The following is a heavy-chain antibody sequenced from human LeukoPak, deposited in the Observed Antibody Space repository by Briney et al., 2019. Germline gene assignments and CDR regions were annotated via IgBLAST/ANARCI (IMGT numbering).Heavy chain of an antibody. Sequence: GGSLRLSCAASGFTFDDYAMHWVRQAPGKGLEWVSGISWNSGSIGYADSVKGRFTISRDNAKNSLYLQMNSLRAEDTALYYCAKHLGSSSGPTDWGQGTLVTVSS. J-gene: IGHJ4*02. V-gene: IGHV3-9*01. CDR3: AKHLGSSSGPTD. CDR1: GFTFDDYA. CDR2: ISWNSGSI. D-gene: IGHD6-19*01.